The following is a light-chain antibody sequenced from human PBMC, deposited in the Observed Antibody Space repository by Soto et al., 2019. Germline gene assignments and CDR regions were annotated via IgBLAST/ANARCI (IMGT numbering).Light chain of an antibody. CDR2: DAS. CDR1: QSINIW. J-gene: IGKJ1*01. V-gene: IGKV1-5*01. Sequence: DIQMTQSPSTLSASVGDRVTITCRASQSINIWLAWYQQKPGKAPKVLIWDASSLQRGVPSRFSGSGSGTEFTLTISSLQPDDFATYFCQQYNGYSTWTFGQGTKVEIK. CDR3: QQYNGYSTWT.